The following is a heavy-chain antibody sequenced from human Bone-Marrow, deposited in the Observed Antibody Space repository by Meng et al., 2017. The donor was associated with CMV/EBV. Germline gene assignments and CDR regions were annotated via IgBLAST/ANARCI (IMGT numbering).Heavy chain of an antibody. CDR1: FNFGDYG. V-gene: IGHV3-30*02. CDR2: IRYDGSNK. J-gene: IGHJ4*02. Sequence: FNFGDYGMSWVRQAPGKGLGWVAFIRYDGSNKYYADYVKGRFTISRDNSKNTLYLQMNSLRAEDTAVYYCAKDHWYFSSTSCSPYDYWGQGTLVTVSS. D-gene: IGHD2-2*01. CDR3: AKDHWYFSSTSCSPYDY.